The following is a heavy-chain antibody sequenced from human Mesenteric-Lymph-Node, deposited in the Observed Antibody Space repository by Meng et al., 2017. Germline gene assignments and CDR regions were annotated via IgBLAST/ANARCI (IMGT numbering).Heavy chain of an antibody. CDR3: ARVAVGISSGDY. J-gene: IGHJ4*02. V-gene: IGHV6-1*02. CDR2: TDYMSKWYN. Sequence: VRVEPAQPELGEPAQALLLTAAIPGDTVSCNSAAWNWIRQSHWIGLESLGRTDYMSKWYNSDTGSVNSRITSSPNTSKNQFSMQLNSVTPADTAVYYGARVAVGISSGDYWGQGTLVTVSS. D-gene: IGHD1-26*01. CDR1: GDTVSCNSAA.